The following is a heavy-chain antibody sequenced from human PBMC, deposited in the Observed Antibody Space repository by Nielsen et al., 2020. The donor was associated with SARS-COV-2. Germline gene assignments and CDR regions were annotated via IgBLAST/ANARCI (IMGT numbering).Heavy chain of an antibody. J-gene: IGHJ5*02. CDR1: GYTFTSYA. D-gene: IGHD6-19*01. Sequence: ASVKVSCKASGYTFTSYAMHWVRQAPGQRLEWMGWINAGNGNTNYAQKLQGRVTMTTDTSTSTAYMELRSLRSDDTAVYYCARDIRPLKAVAGLGKAPGDWFDPWGQGTLVTVSS. CDR3: ARDIRPLKAVAGLGKAPGDWFDP. V-gene: IGHV1-3*01. CDR2: INAGNGNT.